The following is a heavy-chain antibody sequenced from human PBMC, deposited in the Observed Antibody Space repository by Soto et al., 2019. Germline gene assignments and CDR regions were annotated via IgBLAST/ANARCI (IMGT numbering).Heavy chain of an antibody. V-gene: IGHV3-53*01. CDR2: SYSGGST. CDR3: VRDSTYSDSRDQLGRAFDI. Sequence: GGSLRLSCASSGCTVSSNYMIWVRQAPGKGLEWDSVSYSGGSTYYADSVKGKFNLSRDPAKNSVYLQMNSLRAEATAVYYCVRDSTYSDSRDQLGRAFDIWGQGTMVTVSS. J-gene: IGHJ3*02. CDR1: GCTVSSNY. D-gene: IGHD3-22*01.